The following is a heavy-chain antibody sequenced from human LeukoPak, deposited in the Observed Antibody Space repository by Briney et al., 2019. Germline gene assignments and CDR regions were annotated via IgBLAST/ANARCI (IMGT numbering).Heavy chain of an antibody. CDR1: GYTFTGYY. Sequence: ASVKVSCKASGYTFTGYYMHWVRQAPGQGLEWMGRINPNSGGTNYAQKFQGRVTMTRDTSTSTAYMELSRLRSDDTAVYYCARVLAGSSSPMDVWGKGTTVTVSS. D-gene: IGHD6-13*01. V-gene: IGHV1-2*06. CDR3: ARVLAGSSSPMDV. J-gene: IGHJ6*03. CDR2: INPNSGGT.